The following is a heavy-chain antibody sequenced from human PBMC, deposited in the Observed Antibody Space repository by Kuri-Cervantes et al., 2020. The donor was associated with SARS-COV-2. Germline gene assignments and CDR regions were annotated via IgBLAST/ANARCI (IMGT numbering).Heavy chain of an antibody. Sequence: ASVKVSCKASGGTFSSYAISWVRQAPGQGLEWMGWISAYSGNTNYAQKLQGRVTMTTDTSTSTAYMELRSLRSDDTAVYYCARDGGIAAATSEGAFDIWGQGTMVTVSS. D-gene: IGHD6-13*01. CDR2: ISAYSGNT. CDR3: ARDGGIAAATSEGAFDI. CDR1: GGTFSSYA. V-gene: IGHV1-18*01. J-gene: IGHJ3*02.